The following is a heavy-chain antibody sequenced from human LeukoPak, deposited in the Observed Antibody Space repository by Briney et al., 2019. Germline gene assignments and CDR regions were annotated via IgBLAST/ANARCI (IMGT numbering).Heavy chain of an antibody. CDR3: ARAELLRYRFDY. Sequence: SVKVSCKASGGTFSSYAISWVRQAPGQGLERMGGIIPIFGTANYAQKFQGKVTITADESTSTAYMELSSLRSEDTAVYYCARAELLRYRFDYWGQGTLVTVSS. CDR1: GGTFSSYA. CDR2: IIPIFGTA. J-gene: IGHJ4*02. V-gene: IGHV1-69*13. D-gene: IGHD1-26*01.